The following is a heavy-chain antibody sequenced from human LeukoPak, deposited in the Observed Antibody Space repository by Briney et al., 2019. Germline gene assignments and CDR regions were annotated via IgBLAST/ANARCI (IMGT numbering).Heavy chain of an antibody. J-gene: IGHJ4*02. CDR1: GGTFSSYA. V-gene: IGHV1-69*13. Sequence: SVKVSCKASGGTFSSYAISWVRQAPGQGLEWMGGIIPIFGTANYAQKFQGRVTITADESTSTAYMELSSLRSEDTAVYYCATVRTYYDFWSGYYTFDYWGQGTLVTVSS. CDR2: IIPIFGTA. CDR3: ATVRTYYDFWSGYYTFDY. D-gene: IGHD3-3*01.